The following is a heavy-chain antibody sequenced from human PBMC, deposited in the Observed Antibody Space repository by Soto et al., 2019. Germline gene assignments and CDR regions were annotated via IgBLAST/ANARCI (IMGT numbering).Heavy chain of an antibody. J-gene: IGHJ6*02. V-gene: IGHV3-33*01. CDR1: GFTFSSYG. CDR3: ARESVVITSYGMDV. Sequence: QVQLVESGGGVVQPGRSLRLSCAASGFTFSSYGMHWVRQAPGKGLEWVAVIWYDGSNKYYADSVKGRFTISRDNSKNTLYLQMNSLRAEATAVYYCARESVVITSYGMDVWGQGTTVTVSS. CDR2: IWYDGSNK. D-gene: IGHD3-22*01.